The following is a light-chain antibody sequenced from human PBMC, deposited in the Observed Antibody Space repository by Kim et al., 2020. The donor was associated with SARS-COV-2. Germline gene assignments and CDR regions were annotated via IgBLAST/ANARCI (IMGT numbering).Light chain of an antibody. CDR1: RNIDKS. J-gene: IGKJ2*02. CDR2: AAS. Sequence: DIQMTQSPSSLSASVGDRVTITCRASRNIDKSLNWYQQKPGGAPNLLIYAASNLHAGVPSRFSGSGSGTDFSLTITGLETADLATYYCQQTYSSPRTFGQGTKLEI. CDR3: QQTYSSPRT. V-gene: IGKV1-39*01.